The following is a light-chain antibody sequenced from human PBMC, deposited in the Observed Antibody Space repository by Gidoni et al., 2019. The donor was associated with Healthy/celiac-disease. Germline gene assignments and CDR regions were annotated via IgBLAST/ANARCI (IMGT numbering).Light chain of an antibody. J-gene: IGKJ2*01. CDR3: QQYNNWPLYT. Sequence: ELVMTQSPATLSVSPGERATLSCRASQSVSSNLACYQQKPGQAPRLLIYGASTRATGIHARFSGSGSGTEFTLTISSLQSEDFAVYYCQQYNNWPLYTFGQGTKLEIK. CDR2: GAS. CDR1: QSVSSN. V-gene: IGKV3-15*01.